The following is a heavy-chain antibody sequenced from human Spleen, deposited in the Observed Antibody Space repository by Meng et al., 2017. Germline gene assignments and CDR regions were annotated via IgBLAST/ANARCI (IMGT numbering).Heavy chain of an antibody. D-gene: IGHD6-13*01. CDR1: GGSISSAGYY. J-gene: IGHJ5*02. V-gene: IGHV4-31*03. Sequence: LRLSCTVSGGSISSAGYYWSWIRQHPGKGLEWIGYIYYSGTTYYNRSLKSRVTISVDTSKNQFSLKLSSVTAADTAVYYCARDYTTSWSRLLDPWGQGTLVTVSS. CDR2: IYYSGTT. CDR3: ARDYTTSWSRLLDP.